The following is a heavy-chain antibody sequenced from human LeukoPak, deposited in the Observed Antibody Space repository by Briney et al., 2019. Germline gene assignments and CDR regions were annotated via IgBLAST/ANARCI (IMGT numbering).Heavy chain of an antibody. D-gene: IGHD3-10*01. CDR1: GGSISSSSYS. CDR2: IYYSGTT. Sequence: PSETLSLTCTVSGGSISSSSYSWGWIRQPPGKGLEWIGSIYYSGTTYYNPSLKSRVTISVDRSKNQFSLKLSSVTAADTAVYYCARFGSGSYDYWGQGTLVTVSS. J-gene: IGHJ4*02. CDR3: ARFGSGSYDY. V-gene: IGHV4-39*07.